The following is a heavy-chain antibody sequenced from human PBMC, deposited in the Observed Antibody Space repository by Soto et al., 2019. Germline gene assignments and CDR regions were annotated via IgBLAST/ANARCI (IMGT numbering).Heavy chain of an antibody. CDR3: AKGPLTGTGTYFDY. D-gene: IGHD3-9*01. V-gene: IGHV3-23*01. CDR1: GFTFSTYA. CDR2: ISSSGGGT. J-gene: IGHJ4*01. Sequence: EVQLLESGGALVKPGGSLRLSCAASGFTFSTYAMTWVRQAPGKGLEWVSSISSSGGGTYYADSVKGRFTISRDTSKNTLYLQMNSLRVEDTATYFCAKGPLTGTGTYFDYWGHGTLVTVSS.